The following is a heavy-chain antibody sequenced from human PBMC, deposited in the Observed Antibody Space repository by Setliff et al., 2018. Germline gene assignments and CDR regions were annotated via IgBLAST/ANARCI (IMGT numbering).Heavy chain of an antibody. J-gene: IGHJ5*02. CDR2: IDPGDSYA. CDR1: GYNFANHW. V-gene: IGHV5-10-1*01. Sequence: GESLKISCQASGYNFANHWIAWVRLMPGKGLEYMGRIDPGDSYADYSPSFEGLVTISADKSRTTVYLQWTSLQASDTALYLCARLGRERSTFAWLDARGQGTQVTVS. D-gene: IGHD1-1*01. CDR3: ARLGRERSTFAWLDA.